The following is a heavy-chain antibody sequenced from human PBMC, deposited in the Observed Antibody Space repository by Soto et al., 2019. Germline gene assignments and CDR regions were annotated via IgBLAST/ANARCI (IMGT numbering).Heavy chain of an antibody. J-gene: IGHJ6*03. CDR3: ARSLEPDYYYYYIDV. CDR2: IYPGDSDT. D-gene: IGHD3-3*01. CDR1: GYSFTSYW. Sequence: PGESLKISCKGSGYSFTSYWIGWVRQMPGKGLEWMGIIYPGDSDTRYSPSFQGQVTISADKSISTAYLQWSSLKASDTAMYYCARSLEPDYYYYYIDVWGKGTTVTVSS. V-gene: IGHV5-51*01.